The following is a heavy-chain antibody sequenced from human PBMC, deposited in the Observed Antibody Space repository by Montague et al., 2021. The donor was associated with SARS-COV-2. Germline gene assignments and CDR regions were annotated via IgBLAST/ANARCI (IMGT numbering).Heavy chain of an antibody. V-gene: IGHV3-30*04. Sequence: SLRLSCAASRLPFNGYAMHWVRQAPGKGLEWLAFISHDESNHRYADSVKGRFTISRDNSKNTLYLQMDSLRPEDTAVYYCARDGYRSGSFYFDYWGQGTMVTVSS. D-gene: IGHD2-15*01. CDR3: ARDGYRSGSFYFDY. J-gene: IGHJ4*03. CDR1: RLPFNGYA. CDR2: ISHDESNH.